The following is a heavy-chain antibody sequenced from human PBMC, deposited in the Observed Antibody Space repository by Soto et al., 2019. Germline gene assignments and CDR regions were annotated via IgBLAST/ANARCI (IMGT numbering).Heavy chain of an antibody. CDR3: AHSGDYDLLTFDH. CDR2: IYWDDDT. CDR1: GFSLSTYHMG. D-gene: IGHD4-17*01. J-gene: IGHJ4*02. V-gene: IGHV2-5*02. Sequence: QITLKESGPTLVRPAQTLTLTCDFSGFSLSTYHMGVAWIRQPPGKALEWLALIYWDDDTRYSPSLKDRLAISNGTSSNQVVLTITNVDPGYTDTYFCAHSGDYDLLTFDHWGPGTLVTVSS.